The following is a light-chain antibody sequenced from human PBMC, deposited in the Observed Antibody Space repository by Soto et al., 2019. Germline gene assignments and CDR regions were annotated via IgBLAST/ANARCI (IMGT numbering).Light chain of an antibody. CDR3: ATWDDSLNGFYV. J-gene: IGLJ1*01. CDR1: TSNIGSNY. Sequence: QSVLTQPPSASVAPGQGVTISCSGSTSNIGSNYVCWYQQLPGTAPKLLIYRNNQRPSGVPDRFSGSKSGTSASLAISGLRSDDEADYFCATWDDSLNGFYVFGTGTKVTVL. CDR2: RNN. V-gene: IGLV1-47*01.